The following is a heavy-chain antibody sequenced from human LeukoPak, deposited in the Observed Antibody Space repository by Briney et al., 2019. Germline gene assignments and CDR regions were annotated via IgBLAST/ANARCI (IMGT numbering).Heavy chain of an antibody. J-gene: IGHJ3*02. V-gene: IGHV1-18*01. CDR1: GYTFTSYG. CDR3: ARDSRGSITMIGNGAFDI. Sequence: ASVKVSCKASGYTFTSYGISWVRQAPGQGLEWMGWTSAYNGNTNYAQKLQGRVTMTTDTSTSTAYMELRSLRSDDTAVYYCARDSRGSITMIGNGAFDIWGQGTMVTVSS. CDR2: TSAYNGNT. D-gene: IGHD3-22*01.